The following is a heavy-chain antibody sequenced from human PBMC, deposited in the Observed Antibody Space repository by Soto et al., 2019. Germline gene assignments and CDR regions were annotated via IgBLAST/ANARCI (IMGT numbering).Heavy chain of an antibody. CDR1: GFTFSSCV. Sequence: EVHLLESGGGLVQPGESLRLSCGASGFTFSSCVMSWVRQAPGKGLEWVSCISDSGTGTYYAASVKGRFTLSREKSKNTMDVQRNNLRAADTGVYYCAKALINGRWYAADWGQRTLVTASS. CDR3: AKALINGRWYAAD. V-gene: IGHV3-23*01. CDR2: ISDSGTGT. D-gene: IGHD6-13*01. J-gene: IGHJ4*02.